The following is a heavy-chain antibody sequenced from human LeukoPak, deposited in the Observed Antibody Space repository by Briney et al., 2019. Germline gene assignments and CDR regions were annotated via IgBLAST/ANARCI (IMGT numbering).Heavy chain of an antibody. J-gene: IGHJ2*01. CDR3: ARGTRGYGGYDRARGWYFDL. D-gene: IGHD5-12*01. CDR1: GYTFTSYD. V-gene: IGHV1-2*04. Sequence: ASVKVSCKASGYTFTSYDINWVRQATGQGLEWMGWINPNSGGTNYAQKFQGWVTMTRDTSISTAYMELSRLRSDDTAVYYCARGTRGYGGYDRARGWYFDLWGRGTLVTVSS. CDR2: INPNSGGT.